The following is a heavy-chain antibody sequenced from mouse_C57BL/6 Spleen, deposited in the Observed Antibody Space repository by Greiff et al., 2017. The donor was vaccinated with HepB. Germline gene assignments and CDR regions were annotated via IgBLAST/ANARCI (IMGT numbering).Heavy chain of an antibody. CDR2: IDPEDGET. D-gene: IGHD1-1*01. V-gene: IGHV14-2*01. J-gene: IGHJ2*01. CDR1: GFNIKDYY. CDR3: ARSYYYGSSLDY. Sequence: EVKLQESGAELVKPGASVKLSCTASGFNIKDYYMHWVKQRTEQGLEWIGRIDPEDGETKYAPNFQGKATITADTSSNTAYLQLSSLTSEDTAVYYCARSYYYGSSLDYWGQGTTLTVSS.